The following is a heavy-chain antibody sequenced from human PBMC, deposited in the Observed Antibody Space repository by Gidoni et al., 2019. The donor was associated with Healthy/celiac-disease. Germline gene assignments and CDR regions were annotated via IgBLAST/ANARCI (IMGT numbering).Heavy chain of an antibody. V-gene: IGHV4-59*01. CDR3: ARERRVGSPGFDY. Sequence: QVQLQESGPGLVKPSETLSLTCTVSGGSISSYYWSWIRQPPGKGLEWIGYIYYSGSTNYNPSLKSRVTISVDTSKNQFSLKLSSVTAADTAVYYCARERRVGSPGFDYWGQGTLVTVSS. CDR2: IYYSGST. CDR1: GGSISSYY. D-gene: IGHD1-26*01. J-gene: IGHJ4*02.